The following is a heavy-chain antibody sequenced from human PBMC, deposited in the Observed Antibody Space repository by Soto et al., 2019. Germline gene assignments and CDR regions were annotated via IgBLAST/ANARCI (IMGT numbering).Heavy chain of an antibody. Sequence: GGSLRLSCAASGFTFSSYAMSWVRQAPGKGLEWVSAISGSGGSSYYADSVKGRFTISRDNSKNTLYLQMNSLRAEDTAVYYCARDRVGATIDYWGQGTLVTVSS. CDR3: ARDRVGATIDY. J-gene: IGHJ4*02. V-gene: IGHV3-23*01. D-gene: IGHD1-26*01. CDR1: GFTFSSYA. CDR2: ISGSGGSS.